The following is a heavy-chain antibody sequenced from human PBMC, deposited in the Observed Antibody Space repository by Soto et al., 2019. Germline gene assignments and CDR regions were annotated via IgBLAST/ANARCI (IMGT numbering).Heavy chain of an antibody. D-gene: IGHD3-10*01. CDR1: GYTFTSYG. Sequence: QVQLVQSGAEVKKPGASVKVSCKASGYTFTSYGISWVRQAPGQGLEWMGWISAYNGNTNYAQKLQGRVTMTTDTSTSTAYMELRSRRSDDTAVYYCARDGLLWFGELFWPQYNWFDPWGQGTLVTVSS. J-gene: IGHJ5*02. CDR3: ARDGLLWFGELFWPQYNWFDP. CDR2: ISAYNGNT. V-gene: IGHV1-18*01.